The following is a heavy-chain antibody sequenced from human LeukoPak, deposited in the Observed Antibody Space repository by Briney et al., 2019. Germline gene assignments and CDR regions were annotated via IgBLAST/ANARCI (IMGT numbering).Heavy chain of an antibody. Sequence: GGSLRLSCTASGFSFNDYFMNWIRQTAGKGLEWISYISSGSATIYYADSVKGRFTISRDNAKNSMYLQMNNLRAEDTGVYYCARLNAIYFYAMDVWGQGTTVTVSS. CDR3: ARLNAIYFYAMDV. CDR1: GFSFNDYF. V-gene: IGHV3-11*01. J-gene: IGHJ6*02. CDR2: ISSGSATI.